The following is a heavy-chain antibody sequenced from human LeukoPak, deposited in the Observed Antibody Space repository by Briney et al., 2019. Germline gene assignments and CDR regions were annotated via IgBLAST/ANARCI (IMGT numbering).Heavy chain of an antibody. CDR2: IYYSWST. J-gene: IGHJ5*02. V-gene: IGHV4-59*01. D-gene: IGHD3-10*01. CDR3: AGAMVRGVIRENWFDP. CDR1: GGSLSSYY. Sequence: SETLSLTCTVSGGSLSSYYWSWMRQPPGKGLEWMGHIYYSWSTNYNPSLKSRVTISVDTSKNQFSLKLNSVTAADTAVEYCAGAMVRGVIRENWFDPWGQGTLVTVSS.